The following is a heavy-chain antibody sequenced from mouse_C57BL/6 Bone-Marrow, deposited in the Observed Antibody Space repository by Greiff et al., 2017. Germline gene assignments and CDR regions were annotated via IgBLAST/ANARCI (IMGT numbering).Heavy chain of an antibody. CDR2: IHPSDSDT. D-gene: IGHD1-1*01. CDR3: VIGYYGSSLGWYFDV. Sequence: QVQLQQPGAELVKPGASVKVSCKASGYTFTSYWMHWVKQRPGQGLEWIGRIHPSDSDTNYTQKFKGKATLTVDKSSSTAYMQLSSLTSEDSAAYYCVIGYYGSSLGWYFDVWGTGTTVTVSS. J-gene: IGHJ1*03. CDR1: GYTFTSYW. V-gene: IGHV1-74*01.